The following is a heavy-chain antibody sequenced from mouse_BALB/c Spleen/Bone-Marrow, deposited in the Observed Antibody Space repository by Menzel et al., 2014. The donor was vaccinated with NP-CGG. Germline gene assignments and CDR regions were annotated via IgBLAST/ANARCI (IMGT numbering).Heavy chain of an antibody. Sequence: EVKVVESGGGLVQPGGSRKLSCAASGFTFSSFGMHWVRQAPEKGLEWVAYISSGSSTIYYADTVKGRYTISRDNPKNTLFLQMTSLRSEDTAMYYCAREGDYGNYWYFDVWGAGTTATVSS. CDR2: ISSGSSTI. CDR3: AREGDYGNYWYFDV. D-gene: IGHD2-1*01. J-gene: IGHJ1*01. V-gene: IGHV5-17*02. CDR1: GFTFSSFG.